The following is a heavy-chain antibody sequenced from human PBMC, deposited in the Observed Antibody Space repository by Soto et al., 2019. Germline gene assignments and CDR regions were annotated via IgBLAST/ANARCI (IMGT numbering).Heavy chain of an antibody. CDR2: INPNSGGT. D-gene: IGHD3-3*01. CDR3: ARGNNFWSGYWSPYYYGMDV. J-gene: IGHJ6*02. CDR1: GYTFTGYY. V-gene: IGHV1-2*02. Sequence: ASVKASCKASGYTFTGYYMHWVRQAPGQGPEWMGWINPNSGGTNYAQKFQGRVTMTRDTSISTAYMELSRLRSDDTAVYYCARGNNFWSGYWSPYYYGMDVWGQGTTVTVSS.